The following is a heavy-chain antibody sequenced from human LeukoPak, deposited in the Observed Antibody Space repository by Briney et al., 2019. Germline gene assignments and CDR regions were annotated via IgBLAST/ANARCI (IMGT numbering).Heavy chain of an antibody. Sequence: GGSLRLSCAASGFTFSSYAMSWVRQAPGKGLEGVSAISGSGGSTYYADSVKGRFTISRDNSKNTLYLQMNSLRAEDTAVYYCAREYGYCGGDCYPDDAFDIWGQGTMVTVSS. CDR3: AREYGYCGGDCYPDDAFDI. V-gene: IGHV3-23*01. D-gene: IGHD2-21*01. J-gene: IGHJ3*02. CDR1: GFTFSSYA. CDR2: ISGSGGST.